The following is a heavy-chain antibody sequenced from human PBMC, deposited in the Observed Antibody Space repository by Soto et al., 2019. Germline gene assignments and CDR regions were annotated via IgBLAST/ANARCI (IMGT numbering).Heavy chain of an antibody. V-gene: IGHV4-39*02. Sequence: SETLSLTCTVSAGSITSSNYYWGWIRQPPGKGLEWIGNVYYNGFTYYNPSLKSRVTISVDTSKNHFSLKLTSVTAADTAVYFCARVAVSGTRFDYWGQGTLVTVSS. CDR1: AGSITSSNYY. J-gene: IGHJ4*02. CDR2: VYYNGFT. CDR3: ARVAVSGTRFDY. D-gene: IGHD6-19*01.